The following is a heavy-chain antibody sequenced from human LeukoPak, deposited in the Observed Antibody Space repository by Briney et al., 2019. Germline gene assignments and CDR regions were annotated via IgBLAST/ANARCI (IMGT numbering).Heavy chain of an antibody. J-gene: IGHJ4*02. CDR2: ITGSGGNT. Sequence: GASARLFNAESGVSCVDKEMSWGRQAQGKGLEWVSAITGSGGNTYYADSVKGRFTISRDNSKNTVFLQMNSLRAEDTAVYYCAKWGDYDVLTGYYVSDYWGQGTLVTVSS. CDR1: GVSCVDKE. CDR3: AKWGDYDVLTGYYVSDY. D-gene: IGHD3-9*01. V-gene: IGHV3-23*01.